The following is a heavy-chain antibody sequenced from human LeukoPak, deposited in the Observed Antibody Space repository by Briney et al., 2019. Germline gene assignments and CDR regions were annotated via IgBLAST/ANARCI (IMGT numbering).Heavy chain of an antibody. CDR3: ARDFPSSGWYHPFDY. J-gene: IGHJ4*02. CDR1: GYTFTGYD. V-gene: IGHV1-2*02. Sequence: ASVKVSCKASGYTFTGYDISWVRQAPGQGLEWMGWINPNSGGTNYAQKFQGRVTMTRDTSISTVYMELSRLRSDDTAVYYCARDFPSSGWYHPFDYWGQGILVTVSS. CDR2: INPNSGGT. D-gene: IGHD6-19*01.